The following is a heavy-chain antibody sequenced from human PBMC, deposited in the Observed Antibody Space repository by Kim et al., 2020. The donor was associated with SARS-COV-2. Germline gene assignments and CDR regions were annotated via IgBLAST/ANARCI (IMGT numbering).Heavy chain of an antibody. CDR3: AKGFRVIPYYNWFDP. Sequence: GGSLRLSCAASGFTFSSYAMSWVRQAPGKGLEWVSAISGSGGSTYYADSVKGRFTISRDNSKNTLYLQMNSLRAEDTAVYYCAKGFRVIPYYNWFDPWGQGTLVTVSS. CDR1: GFTFSSYA. V-gene: IGHV3-23*01. CDR2: ISGSGGST. J-gene: IGHJ5*02. D-gene: IGHD3-16*02.